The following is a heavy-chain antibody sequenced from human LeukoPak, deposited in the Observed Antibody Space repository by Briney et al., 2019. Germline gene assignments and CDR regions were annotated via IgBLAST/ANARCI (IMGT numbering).Heavy chain of an antibody. CDR2: IKQDGTEK. Sequence: ETLSLTCAVYGGSFSGYYWSWIRQPPGKGLEWVASIKQDGTEKYYVDSVKGRFTISKDNAKNSLYLQMNSLRAEDTAVYYCARVGGREAMGAFDIWGQGTMVTVSS. CDR3: ARVGGREAMGAFDI. V-gene: IGHV3-7*01. J-gene: IGHJ3*02. D-gene: IGHD1-26*01. CDR1: GGSFSGYY.